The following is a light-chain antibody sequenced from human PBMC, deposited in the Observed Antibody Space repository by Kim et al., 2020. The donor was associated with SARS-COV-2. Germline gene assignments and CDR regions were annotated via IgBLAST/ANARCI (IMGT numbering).Light chain of an antibody. V-gene: IGKV1-33*01. J-gene: IGKJ4*01. CDR1: QDISNY. CDR2: DAS. Sequence: DIQMTQSPSSLSASVGDRVTITCQASQDISNYLNWYQQKPGRAPKLLIFDASNLETGVPSRFSGSGSGTDFTFTISSLQPEDFATYYCQQYDGLPTFGGGTKVDI. CDR3: QQYDGLPT.